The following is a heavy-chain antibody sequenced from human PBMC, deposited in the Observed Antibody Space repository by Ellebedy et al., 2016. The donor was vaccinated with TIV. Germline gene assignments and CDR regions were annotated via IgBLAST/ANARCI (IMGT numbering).Heavy chain of an antibody. CDR3: ARDNKATGYFDL. Sequence: GGSLRLSCAASGFTFSSYGMHWVRQAPGKGLEWVPVIWYDGSNKYYADSVKGRFTISRDNSKTQLYRQMNSLRAEDTAVYYCARDNKATGYFDLWGRGTLVTVSS. CDR2: IWYDGSNK. J-gene: IGHJ2*01. D-gene: IGHD2/OR15-2a*01. V-gene: IGHV3-33*01. CDR1: GFTFSSYG.